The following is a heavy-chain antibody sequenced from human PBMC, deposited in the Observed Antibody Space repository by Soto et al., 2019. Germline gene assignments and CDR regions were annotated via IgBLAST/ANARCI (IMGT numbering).Heavy chain of an antibody. D-gene: IGHD5-12*01. CDR1: GFTFSSYA. CDR2: ISYDGSNK. J-gene: IGHJ3*02. Sequence: GGSLRLSCAASGFTFSSYAMHWVRQAPGKGLEWVAVISYDGSNKYYADSVKGRFTISRDNSKNTLYLQMNSLRAEDTAVYYCARGLSRLATIKDAFDIWGQGTMVTVSS. V-gene: IGHV3-30*04. CDR3: ARGLSRLATIKDAFDI.